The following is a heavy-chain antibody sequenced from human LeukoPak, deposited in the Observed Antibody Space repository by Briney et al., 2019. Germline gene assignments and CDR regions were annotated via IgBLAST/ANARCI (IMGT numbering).Heavy chain of an antibody. Sequence: GGSLRLSCAASGFTFSSYSMNWVRQAPGKGLEWVAVLSYDGSNKYYADSVKGRFTISRDNSKNTLYLQMNSLRPEDTAVYYCAKDSAFEVLGFDYWGQGTLVTVSS. D-gene: IGHD3-10*01. CDR2: LSYDGSNK. V-gene: IGHV3-30*18. J-gene: IGHJ4*02. CDR1: GFTFSSYS. CDR3: AKDSAFEVLGFDY.